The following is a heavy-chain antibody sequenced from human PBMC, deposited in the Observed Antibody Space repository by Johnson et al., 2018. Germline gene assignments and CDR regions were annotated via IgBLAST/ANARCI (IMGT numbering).Heavy chain of an antibody. D-gene: IGHD2/OR15-2a*01. Sequence: VQLQESGGGVVQPGRSLRLSCAASGFTFSSYVMHWVRQAPGKGLEWVGRIKSKADGGTTGYAAPVKGRCNVARDDSKNTLYLQRNSLKPVDTAGYYCTTVMGISLQYFQYWGQGTLVSVSS. CDR1: GFTFSSYV. J-gene: IGHJ1*01. CDR2: IKSKADGGTT. CDR3: TTVMGISLQYFQY. V-gene: IGHV3-15*07.